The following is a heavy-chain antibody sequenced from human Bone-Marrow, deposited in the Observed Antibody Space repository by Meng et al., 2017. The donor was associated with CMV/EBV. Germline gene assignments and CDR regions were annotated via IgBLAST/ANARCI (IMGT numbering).Heavy chain of an antibody. Sequence: SGFTFSSYAMSWVRQAPGKGLEWVSSISGSGDSTYYADSVKGRFTISRDNSNNMVDLQMNSLRAEDTAKYYCAKGQVMTDQVPFDFWGQGTLVTVSS. CDR2: ISGSGDST. V-gene: IGHV3-23*01. CDR1: GFTFSSYA. J-gene: IGHJ4*02. CDR3: AKGQVMTDQVPFDF. D-gene: IGHD2-2*01.